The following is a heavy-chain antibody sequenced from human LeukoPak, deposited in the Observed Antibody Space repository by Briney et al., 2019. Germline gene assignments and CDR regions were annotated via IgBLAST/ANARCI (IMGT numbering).Heavy chain of an antibody. CDR3: AKDLVSYWFDP. D-gene: IGHD2-2*01. Sequence: PGGSLRLSCAASGFTSDDYGMSWVRQPPGKGLEWVSGIKWNGGSTGYADSVKGRFTISRDNAKNSLYLQMNSLRAEDTAVYYCAKDLVSYWFDPWGQGTLVTVSS. CDR2: IKWNGGST. CDR1: GFTSDDYG. V-gene: IGHV3-20*04. J-gene: IGHJ5*02.